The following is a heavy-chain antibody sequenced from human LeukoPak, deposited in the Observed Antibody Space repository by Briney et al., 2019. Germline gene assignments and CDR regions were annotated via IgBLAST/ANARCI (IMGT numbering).Heavy chain of an antibody. CDR2: IYAAGNI. CDR3: AKDGGLWVSAHWGDS. CDR1: GFIVSSSY. V-gene: IGHV3-53*01. J-gene: IGHJ4*02. Sequence: PGGSLRLSCAASGFIVSSSYMSWVRQAPGKGLEWVSVIYAAGNIYYADSVKGRFTVSRDNSKNTLFLQMNSLRAEDTAVYYCAKDGGLWVSAHWGDSWGRGTLVTVSS. D-gene: IGHD7-27*01.